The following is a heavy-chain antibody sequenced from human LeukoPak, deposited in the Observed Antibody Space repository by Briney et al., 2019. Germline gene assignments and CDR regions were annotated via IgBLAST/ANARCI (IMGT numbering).Heavy chain of an antibody. D-gene: IGHD6-19*01. CDR2: IDWDDDK. CDR1: GFSLSTNKMC. J-gene: IGHJ4*02. V-gene: IGHV2-70*11. CDR3: ARFHSATYSSGWYAMGFDY. Sequence: SGPTLVNPTQTLTLTCTFSGFSLSTNKMCVSWIRQPPGKALEWLARIDWDDDKYYNTYLKTRVTISKDTSKNQVVLTMTNMDPVDTASYYCARFHSATYSSGWYAMGFDYWGQGALVTVSS.